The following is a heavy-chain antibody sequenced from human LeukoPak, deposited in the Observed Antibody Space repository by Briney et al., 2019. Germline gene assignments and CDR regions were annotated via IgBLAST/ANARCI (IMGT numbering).Heavy chain of an antibody. V-gene: IGHV1-46*01. CDR2: INPSGGST. CDR3: ARGFTGGDYVWGSYRPFDY. CDR1: GYTFTSYY. J-gene: IGHJ4*02. Sequence: ASVKVSCKASGYTFTSYYMHWVRQAPGQGLEWMGIINPSGGSTSYAQKFQGRVTMTRDMSTSTVYMELSSLRSEDTAVYYCARGFTGGDYVWGSYRPFDYWGQGTLVTVSS. D-gene: IGHD3-16*02.